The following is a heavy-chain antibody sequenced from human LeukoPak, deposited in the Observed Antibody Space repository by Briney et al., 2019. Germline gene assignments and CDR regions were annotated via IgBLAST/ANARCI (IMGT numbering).Heavy chain of an antibody. CDR1: GGSISSYY. CDR2: IYYSGST. J-gene: IGHJ5*02. D-gene: IGHD6-6*01. CDR3: ARVGSSSLLWFDP. V-gene: IGHV4-59*01. Sequence: SETLSLTCTVSGGSISSYYWSWIRQPPGKGLEWIGYIYYSGSTNYNPPLKSRVTISVDTSKNQFSLKLSSVTAADTAVYYCARVGSSSLLWFDPWGQGTLVTVSS.